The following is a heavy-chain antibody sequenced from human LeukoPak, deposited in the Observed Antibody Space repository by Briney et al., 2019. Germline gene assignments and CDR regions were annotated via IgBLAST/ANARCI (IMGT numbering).Heavy chain of an antibody. CDR3: ARSVLWFGEDVRFDP. CDR1: GFTFSSYA. V-gene: IGHV3-64*01. Sequence: PGGSLRLSCAAYGFTFSSYAMHWVRQAPGKGLEYVSAISSNGGSTYYANSVKGRFTISRDNSKNTLYLQMNSLRAEDTAVYYCARSVLWFGEDVRFDPWGQGTLVTVSS. CDR2: ISSNGGST. J-gene: IGHJ5*02. D-gene: IGHD3-10*01.